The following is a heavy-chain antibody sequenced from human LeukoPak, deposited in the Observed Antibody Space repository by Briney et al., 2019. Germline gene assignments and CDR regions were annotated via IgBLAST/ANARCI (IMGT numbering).Heavy chain of an antibody. Sequence: ASVKVSFTASGGTFSSYAISWVRQAPGQGLEWMGRIIPSLGIANYAQKFQGRVTITADKSTSAAYMELSSLRSEDTAVYYCATETYYYDSSGHLGPWFGPWGQGTLVTVSS. CDR1: GGTFSSYA. CDR2: IIPSLGIA. D-gene: IGHD3-22*01. CDR3: ATETYYYDSSGHLGPWFGP. V-gene: IGHV1-69*04. J-gene: IGHJ5*02.